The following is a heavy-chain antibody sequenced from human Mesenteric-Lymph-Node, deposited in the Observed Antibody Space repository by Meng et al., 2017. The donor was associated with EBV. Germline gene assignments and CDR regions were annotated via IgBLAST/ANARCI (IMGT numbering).Heavy chain of an antibody. CDR2: IFYSGST. V-gene: IGHV4-39*06. J-gene: IGHJ4*02. CDR1: GCSLTSSSYF. D-gene: IGHD4-17*01. CDR3: AGPDYGNNWGRFDY. Sequence: RLQLQESGPGLVKPSETLSLPVPVSGCSLTSSSYFWGWIRQPPGKGLEWIGSIFYSGSTYYNPSLESRVTISVDTSRNQFSLKLTSVTAADTAVYYCAGPDYGNNWGRFDYWGQGTLVTVSS.